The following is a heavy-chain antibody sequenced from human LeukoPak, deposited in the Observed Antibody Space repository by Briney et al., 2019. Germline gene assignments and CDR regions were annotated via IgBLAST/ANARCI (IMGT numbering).Heavy chain of an antibody. D-gene: IGHD3-22*01. CDR2: IIPILGIA. V-gene: IGHV1-69*04. Sequence: GASVKVSCKASGGTFSSYAISWVRQAPGQGLEWMGRIIPILGIANYAQKFQGRVTITADKSTSTAYMELSSLRSEDTAVYYCARDGAYDSSDYSNYPFDYWGQGTLVTVSS. CDR3: ARDGAYDSSDYSNYPFDY. CDR1: GGTFSSYA. J-gene: IGHJ4*02.